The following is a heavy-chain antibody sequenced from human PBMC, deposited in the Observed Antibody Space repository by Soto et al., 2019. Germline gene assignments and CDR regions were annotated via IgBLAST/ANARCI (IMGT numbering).Heavy chain of an antibody. CDR3: AKVQYSSGWGYYYGMDV. CDR2: ISGSGGST. V-gene: IGHV3-23*01. Sequence: GGSLRLSCAASGFTFSSYVMSWVRQAPGKGLEWVSAISGSGGSTYDADSVKGRFTISRDNSKNTLYLQMNSLRAEDTAVYYCAKVQYSSGWGYYYGMDVWGQGTTVTVSS. J-gene: IGHJ6*02. D-gene: IGHD6-19*01. CDR1: GFTFSSYV.